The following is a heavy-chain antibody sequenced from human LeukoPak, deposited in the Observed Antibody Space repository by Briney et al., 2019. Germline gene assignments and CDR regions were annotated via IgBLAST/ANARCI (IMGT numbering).Heavy chain of an antibody. CDR2: ISSSSSYI. Sequence: GGSLRLSCAASGFSFSTYAMNWVRQAPGKGLEWVSSISSSSSYIYYADSVKGRFTISRDNAKNSLYLQMNSLRAEDTAVYYCARDGVYSSSGGDYWGQGTLVTVSS. CDR3: ARDGVYSSSGGDY. D-gene: IGHD6-6*01. V-gene: IGHV3-21*01. CDR1: GFSFSTYA. J-gene: IGHJ4*02.